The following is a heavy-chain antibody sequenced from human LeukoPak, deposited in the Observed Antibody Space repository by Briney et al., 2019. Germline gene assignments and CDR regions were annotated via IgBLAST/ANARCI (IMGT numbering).Heavy chain of an antibody. V-gene: IGHV3-53*01. CDR1: GFTFGDYA. J-gene: IGHJ4*02. Sequence: GGSLRLSCSAFGFTFGDYAFHWVRQAPGKGLEWVSVIYSGGSTYYADSVKGRFTISRDNSKNTLYLQMNSLRAEDTAVYYCARSITIFGSFDYWGQGTLVTVSS. CDR3: ARSITIFGSFDY. D-gene: IGHD3-3*01. CDR2: IYSGGST.